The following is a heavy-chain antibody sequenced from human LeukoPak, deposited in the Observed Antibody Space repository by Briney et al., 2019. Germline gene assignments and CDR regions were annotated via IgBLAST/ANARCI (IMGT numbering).Heavy chain of an antibody. J-gene: IGHJ6*02. V-gene: IGHV4-31*03. Sequence: PSETLSLTCTVSGGSINSGGYYWSWIRQHPGKGLEWIGYIYYSGSTYYNPSLKSRVTISVDTSKNQFSLKLSSVTAADTAVYYCARDRGGGMDVWGQGTTVTVSS. CDR1: GGSINSGGYY. D-gene: IGHD3-16*01. CDR2: IYYSGST. CDR3: ARDRGGGMDV.